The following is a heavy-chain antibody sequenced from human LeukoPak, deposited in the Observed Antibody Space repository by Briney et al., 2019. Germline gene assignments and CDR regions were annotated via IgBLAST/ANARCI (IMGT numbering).Heavy chain of an antibody. V-gene: IGHV4-61*02. CDR2: IYTSGST. D-gene: IGHD4-17*01. J-gene: IGHJ4*02. CDR3: ARELDYGDYASYFDY. CDR1: GGSISSGSYY. Sequence: PSQTLSLTCTVSGGSISSGSYYWSWIRQPAGKGLEWIGRIYTSGSTNYNPSLKSRVTISVDTSKNQFSLKLSSVTAADTAVYYCARELDYGDYASYFDYWGQGTLVTVSS.